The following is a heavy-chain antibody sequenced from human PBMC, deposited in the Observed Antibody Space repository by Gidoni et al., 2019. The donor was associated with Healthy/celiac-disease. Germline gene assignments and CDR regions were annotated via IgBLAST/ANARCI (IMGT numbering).Heavy chain of an antibody. CDR3: ARGGYYYDSSETDYYYYYYMDV. CDR1: GGSISSGSYY. D-gene: IGHD3-22*01. V-gene: IGHV4-61*02. J-gene: IGHJ6*03. CDR2: IYTSGST. Sequence: QVQLQESGPGLVKPSQTLSLTCTVSGGSISSGSYYWSWIRQPAGKGLEWIGRIYTSGSTNYNPSIKSRVTISVDTSKNQFSLKLSSVTAADTAVYYCARGGYYYDSSETDYYYYYYMDVWGKGTTVTVSS.